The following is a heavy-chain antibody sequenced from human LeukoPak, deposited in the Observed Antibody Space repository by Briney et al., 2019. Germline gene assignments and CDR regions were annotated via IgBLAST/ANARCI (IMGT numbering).Heavy chain of an antibody. CDR1: GGSISSGGCY. CDR2: IYYSGST. V-gene: IGHV4-31*03. Sequence: SQTLSLTCTVSGGSISSGGCYWSWIRQHPGKGLEWIGYIYYSGSTYYNPSLKSRVTISVDTSKNQFSLKLSSVTAADTAVYYCARALALGSGSYVDFDYWGQGTLVTVSS. CDR3: ARALALGSGSYVDFDY. J-gene: IGHJ4*02. D-gene: IGHD3-10*01.